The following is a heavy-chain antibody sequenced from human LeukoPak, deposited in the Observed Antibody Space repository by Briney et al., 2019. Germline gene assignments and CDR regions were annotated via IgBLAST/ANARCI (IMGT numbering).Heavy chain of an antibody. CDR1: GGSISSYY. V-gene: IGHV4-59*08. D-gene: IGHD5-12*01. CDR3: ASYSGYDFFVEY. J-gene: IGHJ4*02. Sequence: SETLSLTCTVSGGSISSYYWSWIRQPPGKGLEWIGYIYYSGSTNYNPSLKSRVTISVDTSKNQFSLKLSSVTAADTAVYYCASYSGYDFFVEYWGQGTLVTVSS. CDR2: IYYSGST.